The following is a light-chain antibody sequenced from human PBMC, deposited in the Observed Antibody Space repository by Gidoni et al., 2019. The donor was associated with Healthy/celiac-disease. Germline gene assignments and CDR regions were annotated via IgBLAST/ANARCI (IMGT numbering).Light chain of an antibody. V-gene: IGLV3-21*03. CDR2: DDS. CDR3: QVWDSSSDSWV. Sequence: SYVLTQPPSVSVAAGKTGRITCGGNNIGNKSVHWYQQKPGQAPVLVVYDDSDRPSGIPERFSGSNAANTATLTISRVEAGDEADYYCQVWDSSSDSWVFGGGTKLTVL. J-gene: IGLJ3*02. CDR1: NIGNKS.